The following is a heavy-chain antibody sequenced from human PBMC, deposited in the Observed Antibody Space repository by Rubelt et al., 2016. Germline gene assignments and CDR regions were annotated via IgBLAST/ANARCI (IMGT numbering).Heavy chain of an antibody. J-gene: IGHJ4*02. CDR2: IYYSGST. V-gene: IGHV4-31*03. CDR3: ARAGLEPEGLYCDY. Sequence: QVQLQESGPGLVKPSETLSLTCTVSGYSISSGYYWSWIRQPPGKGLEWIGYIYYSGSTYYNPSLKSRVTISVDTAKNQLSLKLGSGTATDTAVYYCARAGLEPEGLYCDYWGQGTLVTVSS. D-gene: IGHD1-1*01. CDR1: GYSISSGYY.